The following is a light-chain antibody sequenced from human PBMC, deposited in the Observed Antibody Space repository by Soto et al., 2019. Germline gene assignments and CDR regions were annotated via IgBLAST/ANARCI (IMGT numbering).Light chain of an antibody. CDR2: DAS. V-gene: IGKV1-13*02. J-gene: IGKJ3*01. Sequence: AIQLTQSPSSLSASVGDRVTITCRASQGISSALAWYQQKPGKDPKLLIYDASSLESGVPSRFSGSGSGTDFTLTISSLQPEDFATYYCQQFNSYPIFTFGPGTKVDIK. CDR1: QGISSA. CDR3: QQFNSYPIFT.